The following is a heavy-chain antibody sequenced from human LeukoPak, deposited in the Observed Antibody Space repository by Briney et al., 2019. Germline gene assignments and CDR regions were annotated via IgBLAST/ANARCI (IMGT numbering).Heavy chain of an antibody. CDR1: GFIFGNHW. D-gene: IGHD4-11*01. CDR3: LRDEYRAWDS. CDR2: IKEDGSEK. Sequence: GGSLRLSCVASGFIFGNHWMGWVRQATGKGLEWVADIKEDGSEKTYVDSVRGRFTISRDNAQNSLYLQMNNLRPEDTAVYYCLRDEYRAWDSWGQGTLVTVSS. J-gene: IGHJ4*02. V-gene: IGHV3-7*03.